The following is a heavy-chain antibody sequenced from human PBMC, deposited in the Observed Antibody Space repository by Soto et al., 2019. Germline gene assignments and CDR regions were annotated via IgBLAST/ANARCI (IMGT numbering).Heavy chain of an antibody. J-gene: IGHJ6*02. D-gene: IGHD3-22*01. V-gene: IGHV4-39*01. CDR2: IYYSGST. CDR1: DGSIISSSYY. CDR3: ARHYYYDSSGYYYYYGMDV. Sequence: PSAPLSHTCPVADGSIISSSYYWVRIRRPPGKGLEWIGSIYYSGSTYYNPSLKSRVTISVDTSKNQFSLKLSSVTAADTAVYYCARHYYYDSSGYYYYYGMDVWGQGTTVTVSS.